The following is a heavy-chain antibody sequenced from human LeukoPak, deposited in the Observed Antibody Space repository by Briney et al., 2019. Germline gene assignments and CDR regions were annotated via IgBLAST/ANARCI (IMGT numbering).Heavy chain of an antibody. CDR3: AKSESYRFDY. CDR1: GFTFNNYA. CDR2: ISFDGGNK. D-gene: IGHD1-26*01. Sequence: PGRSLRLSCAASGFTFNNYAIHWVRQAPGKGLEWVAIISFDGGNKYYADSVKGRFTISRDNAKNSLYLQVNSLRDEDTAVYYCAKSESYRFDYWGQGTLVTVSS. V-gene: IGHV3-30-3*01. J-gene: IGHJ4*02.